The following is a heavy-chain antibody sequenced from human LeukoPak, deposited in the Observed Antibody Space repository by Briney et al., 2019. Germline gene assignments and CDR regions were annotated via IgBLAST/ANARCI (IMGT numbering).Heavy chain of an antibody. V-gene: IGHV3-23*01. CDR1: GFTFSSYA. D-gene: IGHD3-10*01. CDR3: AKSRLLWFGELLDY. J-gene: IGHJ4*02. CDR2: ISGSGGST. Sequence: GGSLRLSCAASGFTFSSYAMSWVRQAPGKGLEWGSAISGSGGSTYYADSVKGRFTISRDNSKNTLYLQMNSLRAEDTAVYYCAKSRLLWFGELLDYWGQGTLVTVSS.